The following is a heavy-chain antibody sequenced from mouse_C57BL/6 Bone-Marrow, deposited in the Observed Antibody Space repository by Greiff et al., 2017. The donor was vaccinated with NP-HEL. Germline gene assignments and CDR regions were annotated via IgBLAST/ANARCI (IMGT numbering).Heavy chain of an antibody. Sequence: QVQLQESGPGLVQPSQSLSITCTVSGFSFTSYGVHWVRQSPGKGLEWLGVIWRGGSTDYNAAFMSRLSITKDNSKSQVFFKMNSLQADDTAIYYCAKRYDYDDGAMDYWGQGTSVTVSS. CDR1: GFSFTSYG. D-gene: IGHD2-4*01. J-gene: IGHJ4*01. CDR2: IWRGGST. CDR3: AKRYDYDDGAMDY. V-gene: IGHV2-5*01.